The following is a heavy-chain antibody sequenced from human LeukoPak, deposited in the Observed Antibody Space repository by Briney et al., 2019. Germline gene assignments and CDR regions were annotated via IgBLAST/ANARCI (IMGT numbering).Heavy chain of an antibody. CDR1: GFTFSSYW. CDR2: IKQDGSEK. V-gene: IGHV3-7*01. CDR3: AREAANLGYCSGGSCHPTPDFDY. J-gene: IGHJ4*02. D-gene: IGHD2-15*01. Sequence: GGSLRLSCAASGFTFSSYWMSWVRQAPGKGLEWVANIKQDGSEKYYVDSVKGRFTISRDNAKNPLDLQMNSLRAEDTAVYYCAREAANLGYCSGGSCHPTPDFDYWGQGTLVTVSS.